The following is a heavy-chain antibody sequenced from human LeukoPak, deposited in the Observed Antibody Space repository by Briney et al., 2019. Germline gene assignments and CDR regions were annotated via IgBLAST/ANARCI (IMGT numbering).Heavy chain of an antibody. D-gene: IGHD5-18*01. J-gene: IGHJ4*02. Sequence: GGSLRLSCAASGFTFSSYGMHWVRQAPGKGLEWVAFMRYDGSNKYYADSVKGRFTISRDNSKNTLYLQMNSLRAEDTAVYYCAKEGGYSYGYGTAHHLDYWGQGTLVTVSS. CDR3: AKEGGYSYGYGTAHHLDY. V-gene: IGHV3-30*02. CDR1: GFTFSSYG. CDR2: MRYDGSNK.